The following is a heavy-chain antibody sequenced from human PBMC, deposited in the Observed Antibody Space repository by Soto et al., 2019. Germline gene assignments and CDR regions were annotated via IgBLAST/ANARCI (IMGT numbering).Heavy chain of an antibody. CDR2: INHSGST. V-gene: IGHV4-34*01. CDR1: GGSFSGYY. CDR3: ARGSPNCTNGVCYVTN. Sequence: QVQLQQWGAGLLKPSETLSLTCAVYGGSFSGYYWSWIRQPPGKGLEWIGEINHSGSTNYNPSLKSRVTISVDTSNNQFSLKLSSVTAADTAVYYCARGSPNCTNGVCYVTNWGQGTLVTVSS. D-gene: IGHD2-8*01. J-gene: IGHJ4*02.